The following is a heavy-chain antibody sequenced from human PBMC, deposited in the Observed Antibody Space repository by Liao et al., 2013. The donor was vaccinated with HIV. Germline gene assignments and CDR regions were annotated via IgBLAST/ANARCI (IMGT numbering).Heavy chain of an antibody. J-gene: IGHJ2*01. D-gene: IGHD3-16*01. V-gene: IGHV4-59*01. CDR2: IYYSGST. Sequence: QVQLQESGPGLVKPSETLSLTCSVSGGSISSYYWSWIRLPPGKGLEWIGNIYYSGSTNYNPSLKSRVTISVDTSKNQFSLKLRSVTAADTAVYYCASSGGPYWFFNLWGRGSLVAVSS. CDR3: ASSGGPYWFFNL. CDR1: GGSISSYY.